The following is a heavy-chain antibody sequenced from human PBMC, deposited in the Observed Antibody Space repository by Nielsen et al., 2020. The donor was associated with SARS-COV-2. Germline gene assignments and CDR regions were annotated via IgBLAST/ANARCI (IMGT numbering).Heavy chain of an antibody. Sequence: ASVKVSCKASGYTFTNYYIHWMRQAPGQGLEWVGWLNPGNGDTKYSQKFQGRVSLTRDTPATTAYMELSSLRSEDTAVYFCARGNCSGTTCYGLDYWGQGTLVSVSS. CDR2: LNPGNGDT. D-gene: IGHD2-15*01. CDR1: GYTFTNYY. CDR3: ARGNCSGTTCYGLDY. V-gene: IGHV1/OR15-3*03. J-gene: IGHJ4*02.